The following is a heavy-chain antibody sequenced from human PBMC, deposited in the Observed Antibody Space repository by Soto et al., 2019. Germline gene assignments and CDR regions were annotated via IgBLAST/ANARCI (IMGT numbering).Heavy chain of an antibody. CDR3: AIDWIYSNYASHFFYSDV. J-gene: IGHJ6*03. CDR1: GFDFSTYS. D-gene: IGHD4-4*01. Sequence: EVQLVESGGGLVQPGGSLRLSCAASGFDFSTYSINWVRQAPGKGLERVSYISRSSTTMYFADSLKGRFTISRDNSKNSVFLQMSSVRAEDTRVYYCAIDWIYSNYASHFFYSDVWGKGTTVTVSS. V-gene: IGHV3-48*01. CDR2: ISRSSTTM.